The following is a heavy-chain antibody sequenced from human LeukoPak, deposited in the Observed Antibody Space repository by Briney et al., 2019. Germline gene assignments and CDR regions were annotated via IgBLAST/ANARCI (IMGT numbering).Heavy chain of an antibody. J-gene: IGHJ3*02. CDR2: IYYSGST. CDR1: GGSISSYY. V-gene: IGHV4-59*01. D-gene: IGHD3-10*01. Sequence: PSETLSLTCTVSGGSISSYYWSWIRQPPGKGLEWIGYIYYSGSTKYNPSLKSRVTISVDTSKNQFSLKLSSVTAADTAVYYCARERVVRGVIARDDAFDIWGQGTMVTVSS. CDR3: ARERVVRGVIARDDAFDI.